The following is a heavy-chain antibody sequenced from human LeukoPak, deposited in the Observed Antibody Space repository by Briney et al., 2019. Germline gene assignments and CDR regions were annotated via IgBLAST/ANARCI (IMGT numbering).Heavy chain of an antibody. V-gene: IGHV4-59*01. J-gene: IGHJ6*03. D-gene: IGHD1-1*01. Sequence: SETLSLTCTVSGGSISSYYWSWIRQPPGKGLEWIGYIYYRGSTNYNPSLKSRVTISVDTSKNQFSLKLSSVTAADTAVYYCAARTTYYYYMDVWGKGTTVTVSS. CDR3: AARTTYYYYMDV. CDR2: IYYRGST. CDR1: GGSISSYY.